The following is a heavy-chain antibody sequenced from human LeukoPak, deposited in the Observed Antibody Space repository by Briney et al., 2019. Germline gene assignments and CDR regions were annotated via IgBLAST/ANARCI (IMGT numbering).Heavy chain of an antibody. CDR1: VGSFSSSGYY. CDR2: IYYSGST. J-gene: IGHJ5*02. D-gene: IGHD1-26*01. CDR3: ARHEYSGSYYGLSWFDP. V-gene: IGHV4-39*01. Sequence: SETLSLTCTVSVGSFSSSGYYWGWIRQPPGKGLEWIASIYYSGSTYYNPSLKSRVTISVDTSKNQLSLKLSSLTAADTAVYYCARHEYSGSYYGLSWFDPWGQGTLVTVSS.